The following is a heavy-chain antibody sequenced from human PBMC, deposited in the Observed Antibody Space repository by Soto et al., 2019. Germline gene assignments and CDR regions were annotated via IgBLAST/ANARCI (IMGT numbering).Heavy chain of an antibody. Sequence: HPGGSLRLPCATSGFTFSSYAMSWVRQAPGKGLEWVSAISGSGGSTYYADSVKGRFTISRDNSKNTLYLQMNSPRAEDTAVYYCAKVADYDILTGSISGPHFDYWGQGTLVTVSS. CDR2: ISGSGGST. CDR1: GFTFSSYA. CDR3: AKVADYDILTGSISGPHFDY. D-gene: IGHD3-9*01. V-gene: IGHV3-23*01. J-gene: IGHJ4*02.